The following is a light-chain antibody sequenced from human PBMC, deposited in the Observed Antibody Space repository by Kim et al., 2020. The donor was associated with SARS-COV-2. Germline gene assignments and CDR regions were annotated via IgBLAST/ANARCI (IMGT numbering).Light chain of an antibody. CDR3: QQYGSSPRT. Sequence: SPGERATLSCRASQSVKSNYLAWYQQKPGQAPRLLIHGASSRATGIPDRFSGSGSGTDFTLTISRLEPEDFAVYYCQQYGSSPRTFGQGTKVDIK. V-gene: IGKV3-20*01. J-gene: IGKJ1*01. CDR2: GAS. CDR1: QSVKSNY.